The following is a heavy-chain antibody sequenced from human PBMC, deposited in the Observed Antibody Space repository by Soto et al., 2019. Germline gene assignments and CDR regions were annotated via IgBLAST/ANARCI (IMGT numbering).Heavy chain of an antibody. CDR1: GFTFSSYS. J-gene: IGHJ1*01. CDR3: AGGDYVGGY. CDR2: ISSSSSTI. V-gene: IGHV3-48*02. Sequence: EVQLVESGGGLVQPGGSLRLSCAASGFTFSSYSMNWVRQAPGKGLEWVSYISSSSSTIYYADSVKGRFTISRDNAKNSLYLQMNSRRDEDTAVYYCAGGDYVGGYWGQGTLVTVSS. D-gene: IGHD4-17*01.